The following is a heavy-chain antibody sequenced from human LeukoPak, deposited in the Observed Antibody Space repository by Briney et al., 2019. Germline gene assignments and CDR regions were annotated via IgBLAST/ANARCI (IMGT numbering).Heavy chain of an antibody. D-gene: IGHD3-3*01. CDR2: ISSSSSYI. V-gene: IGHV3-21*01. CDR3: ARGTGTIFGVVIKRNWFDP. Sequence: GGSLRLSCAASGSTFSSYSMNWVRQAPGKGLEGVSSISSSSSYIYYADSVKGRFTISRDNAKNSLYRQMNTLRAEDTAVYYCARGTGTIFGVVIKRNWFDPWGQGTLVTVSS. J-gene: IGHJ5*02. CDR1: GSTFSSYS.